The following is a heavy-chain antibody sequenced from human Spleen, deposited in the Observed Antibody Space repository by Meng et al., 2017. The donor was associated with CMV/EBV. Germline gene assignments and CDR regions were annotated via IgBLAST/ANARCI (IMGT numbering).Heavy chain of an antibody. CDR2: IYSGGST. Sequence: SCAASGFTVSINYMSWVRQAPGKGLEWVSVIYSGGSTYYADSVKGRFTISGDNSKNTLYLQMNSLRAEDTAVYYCARGRRSGYRYFDYWGQGTLVTVSS. J-gene: IGHJ4*02. D-gene: IGHD3-3*01. CDR1: GFTVSINY. V-gene: IGHV3-53*01. CDR3: ARGRRSGYRYFDY.